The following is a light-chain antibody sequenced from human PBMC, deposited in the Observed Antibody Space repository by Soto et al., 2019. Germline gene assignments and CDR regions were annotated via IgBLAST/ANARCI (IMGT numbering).Light chain of an antibody. J-gene: IGKJ1*01. V-gene: IGKV3-20*01. CDR3: QHYGSSPRT. CDR2: GAS. CDR1: QSVYSS. Sequence: ETVMTQSPATLSVSPGEIATLSCRASQSVYSSLAWYQQKPGQAPRLLIYGASTRATGIPARFSGSGSGTDFTLTISRLDPEDFAVYFCQHYGSSPRTFGQGTKVDIK.